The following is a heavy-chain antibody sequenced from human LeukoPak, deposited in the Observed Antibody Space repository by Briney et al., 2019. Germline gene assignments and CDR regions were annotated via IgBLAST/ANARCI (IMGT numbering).Heavy chain of an antibody. CDR1: GFTFSSYA. Sequence: GGSLRLSCAAFGFTFSSYAMHWVRQAPGKGLEWVAVISYDGSNKYYADSVKGRFTISRDNSKNTLYLQMNSLRAEDTAVYYCARGRGYSYGPFDYWGQGTLVTVSS. CDR3: ARGRGYSYGPFDY. D-gene: IGHD5-18*01. CDR2: ISYDGSNK. V-gene: IGHV3-30-3*01. J-gene: IGHJ4*02.